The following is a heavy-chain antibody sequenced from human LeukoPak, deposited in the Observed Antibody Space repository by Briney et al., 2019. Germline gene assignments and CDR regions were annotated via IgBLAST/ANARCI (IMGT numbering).Heavy chain of an antibody. CDR2: ITGTGHIT. Sequence: GGTLRLSCAASGFTFSSYGMSWVRQAPGKGLEWVSAITGTGHITYYADSVKGRFTISRDNAKNALYLQMNSLRAEDTAVYYCAKDLHYGSADYWGQGTLVTVSS. V-gene: IGHV3-23*01. CDR1: GFTFSSYG. D-gene: IGHD3-10*01. CDR3: AKDLHYGSADY. J-gene: IGHJ4*02.